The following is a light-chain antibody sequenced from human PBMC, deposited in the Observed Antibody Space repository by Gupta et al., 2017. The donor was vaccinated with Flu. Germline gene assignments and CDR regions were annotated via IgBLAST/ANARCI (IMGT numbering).Light chain of an antibody. Sequence: TPGQRVTISCSGSTSNIGSNPVNWYQQLPGTAPKLLIYNNNQRPSGVPDRFSGSKSGTSASLAISGLQSEDDTDYYCAAWDDSLGGFYVFGTGTKVTVL. V-gene: IGLV1-44*01. CDR2: NNN. J-gene: IGLJ1*01. CDR1: TSNIGSNP. CDR3: AAWDDSLGGFYV.